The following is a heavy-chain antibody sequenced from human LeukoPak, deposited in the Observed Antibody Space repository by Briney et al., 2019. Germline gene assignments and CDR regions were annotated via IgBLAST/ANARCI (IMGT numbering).Heavy chain of an antibody. J-gene: IGHJ4*02. CDR3: ARDCSGGSCSPLDY. V-gene: IGHV1-69*04. CDR2: IIPILGIA. D-gene: IGHD2-15*01. CDR1: GGTFSSYA. Sequence: GSSVKVSCKASGGTFSSYAISWVRQAPGQGLEWMGRIIPILGIANYAQKFQGRVTITADKSTSTAYMELSSLRAEDTAVYYCARDCSGGSCSPLDYWGQGTLVTVSS.